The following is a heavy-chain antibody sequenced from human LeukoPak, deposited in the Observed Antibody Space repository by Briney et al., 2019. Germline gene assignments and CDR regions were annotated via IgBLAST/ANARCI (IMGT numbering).Heavy chain of an antibody. Sequence: SETLSLTCTVSGGSISSYYWSWIRQPPGKGLDWIGYIYYSGGTNYNPSLKSRVTISVDTSKNQFSLKLSSVTAADTAVYYCARQYCSGGSCYSLSYYYMDVWGKGTTVTVSS. CDR2: IYYSGGT. V-gene: IGHV4-59*08. CDR3: ARQYCSGGSCYSLSYYYMDV. D-gene: IGHD2-15*01. J-gene: IGHJ6*03. CDR1: GGSISSYY.